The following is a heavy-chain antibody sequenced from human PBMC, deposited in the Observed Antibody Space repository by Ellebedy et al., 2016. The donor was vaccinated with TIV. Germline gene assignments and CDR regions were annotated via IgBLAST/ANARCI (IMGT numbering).Heavy chain of an antibody. CDR2: ISPGRGQT. J-gene: IGHJ4*02. Sequence: AASVKVSCKASGYTFTSDPIHWVRQAPGHGLEWMGWISPGRGQTRYSQKFQDRVTITGDTSANTAYMELSSLRSEDTAVYDWARDWGWGGDYWGQGTLVTVSS. CDR1: GYTFTSDP. CDR3: ARDWGWGGDY. D-gene: IGHD3-16*01. V-gene: IGHV1-3*01.